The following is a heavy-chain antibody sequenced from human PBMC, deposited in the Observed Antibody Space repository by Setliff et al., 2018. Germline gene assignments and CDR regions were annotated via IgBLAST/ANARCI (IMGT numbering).Heavy chain of an antibody. CDR1: GGSFSDYY. D-gene: IGHD5-12*01. V-gene: IGHV4-59*01. Sequence: PSETLSLTCGASGGSFSDYYWSWIRQTPGKGLEWIGYVYYSGTAYYNPSLKSRVTVIVDTSKNQFSLRLSSVTAADTAVYYCARGGTFRYFDYWGQGTPVTVSS. J-gene: IGHJ4*02. CDR3: ARGGTFRYFDY. CDR2: VYYSGTA.